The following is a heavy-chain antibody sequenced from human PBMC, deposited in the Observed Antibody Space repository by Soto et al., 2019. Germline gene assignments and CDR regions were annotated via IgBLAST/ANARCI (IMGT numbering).Heavy chain of an antibody. J-gene: IGHJ4*02. CDR3: AREGYYEAADY. V-gene: IGHV3-48*02. D-gene: IGHD3-22*01. Sequence: EVQLVESGGGLVQPGGSLRLSCAASGFTFSSYSMNWVRQAPGKGLEWVSYISSSSSTIYYADSVKGRFTISRDNAKNSLYLQMTSLRDEDTAVYYCAREGYYEAADYWGQGTLVTVSS. CDR2: ISSSSSTI. CDR1: GFTFSSYS.